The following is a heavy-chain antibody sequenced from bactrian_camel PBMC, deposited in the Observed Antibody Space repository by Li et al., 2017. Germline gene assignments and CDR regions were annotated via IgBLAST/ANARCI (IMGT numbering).Heavy chain of an antibody. J-gene: IGHJ6*01. V-gene: IGHV3S6*01. D-gene: IGHD2*01. Sequence: VQLVESGGGLVQPGGSLTLSCQASGIPFGRAAIHWVRQNPGKGLEWVSGINSDGTNAYYRDSLKGRFTISKDSAENTLYLQMNSLKPEDTAMYYCAAAHVPYYGGGYLPRVADFTYWGQGTQVTVS. CDR2: INSDGTNA. CDR3: AAAHVPYYGGGYLPRVADFTY. CDR1: GIPFGRAA.